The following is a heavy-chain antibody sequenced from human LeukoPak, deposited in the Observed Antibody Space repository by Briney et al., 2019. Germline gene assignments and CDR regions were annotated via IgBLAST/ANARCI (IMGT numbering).Heavy chain of an antibody. CDR2: IYYSGST. D-gene: IGHD6-19*01. Sequence: SETLSLTCTVSGGSISSSSYYWGWIRQPPGKGLEWIGSIYYSGSTYYNPSLKSRVTISVDTSKNQFSLKLSSVTAADTAVYYCAGLAVAGNYYFDYWGQGTLVTVSS. CDR3: AGLAVAGNYYFDY. CDR1: GGSISSSSYY. J-gene: IGHJ4*02. V-gene: IGHV4-39*01.